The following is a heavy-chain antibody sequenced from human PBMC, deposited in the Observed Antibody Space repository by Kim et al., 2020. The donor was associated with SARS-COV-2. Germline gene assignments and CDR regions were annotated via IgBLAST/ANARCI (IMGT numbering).Heavy chain of an antibody. J-gene: IGHJ5*02. D-gene: IGHD3-10*01. V-gene: IGHV6-1*01. CDR2: TYYRSKWYN. Sequence: SQTLSLTCAISGDSVSSNSAAWNWIRQSPSRGLEWLGRTYYRSKWYNDPAVSVKRRITINPDTSKNQFSLQLNSVTPEDTAVYYCARDRGLWFGGGWFDPWGQGTLVTVSS. CDR1: GDSVSSNSAA. CDR3: ARDRGLWFGGGWFDP.